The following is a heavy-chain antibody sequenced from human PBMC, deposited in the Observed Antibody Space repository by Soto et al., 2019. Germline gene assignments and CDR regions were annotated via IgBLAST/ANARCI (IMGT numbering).Heavy chain of an antibody. Sequence: QVQLRESGPGLVKPSETLSLTCSVSGGPMNYYYWSWIRQPPGKGLEWIGYIYHSGTAEYNPSLKSRGTLSVDTSKSQCSLKMSSVTAADTAVYYCARDRAIISAPTKEYVFEIWGQGTMVTVSS. J-gene: IGHJ3*02. CDR1: GGPMNYYY. V-gene: IGHV4-59*01. CDR3: ARDRAIISAPTKEYVFEI. CDR2: IYHSGTA. D-gene: IGHD5-12*01.